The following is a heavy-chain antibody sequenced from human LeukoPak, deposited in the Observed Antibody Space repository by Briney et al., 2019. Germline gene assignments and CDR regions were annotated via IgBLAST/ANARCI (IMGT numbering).Heavy chain of an antibody. Sequence: PSETLSLTCAVYGGSFSGYYWSWIRQPPGKGLEWIGEINHSGSTNYNPSLKSRVTISLDTSKNQFSLKLSSVTAADTAVYYCASLQLVYWYFDLWGRGTLVTVSS. D-gene: IGHD1-1*01. J-gene: IGHJ2*01. CDR1: GGSFSGYY. V-gene: IGHV4-34*01. CDR3: ASLQLVYWYFDL. CDR2: INHSGST.